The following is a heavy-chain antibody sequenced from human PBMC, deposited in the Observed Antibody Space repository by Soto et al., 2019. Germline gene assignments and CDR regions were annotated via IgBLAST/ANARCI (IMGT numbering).Heavy chain of an antibody. J-gene: IGHJ6*02. V-gene: IGHV1-69*01. Sequence: QVPLVQSGAEVKKPGSSVKVSCKASGGTFGSYAISWVRQAPGQGLEWMGGIIPIPDTANYAQKFQGRDTIAADESTSTAYIELSSLRSQDTAVYYWARSQGSSTSLEIYYYYYYGMDVWGQGTTVTVSS. D-gene: IGHD2-2*01. CDR2: IIPIPDTA. CDR1: GGTFGSYA. CDR3: ARSQGSSTSLEIYYYYYYGMDV.